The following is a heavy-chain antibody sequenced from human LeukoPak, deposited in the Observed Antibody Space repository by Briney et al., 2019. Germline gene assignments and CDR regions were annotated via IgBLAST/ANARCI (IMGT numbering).Heavy chain of an antibody. Sequence: PGGSLRLSCAASGFTFSSYSMNWVRQAPGKGLEWVSSISSSSSYIYYADSVKGRFTISRDNAKNSLYLQMNSLRAEDTAVYYCARERLYAILTGDAFDIWGQGTMVSVSS. CDR2: ISSSSSYI. J-gene: IGHJ3*02. V-gene: IGHV3-21*01. D-gene: IGHD3-9*01. CDR1: GFTFSSYS. CDR3: ARERLYAILTGDAFDI.